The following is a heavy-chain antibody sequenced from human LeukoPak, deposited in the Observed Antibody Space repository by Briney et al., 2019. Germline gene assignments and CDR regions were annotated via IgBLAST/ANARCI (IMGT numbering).Heavy chain of an antibody. J-gene: IGHJ5*02. D-gene: IGHD3-22*01. CDR2: IRANGQAT. CDR1: GFAFGTYA. CDR3: VKIDRGSFDH. V-gene: IGHV3-23*01. Sequence: PGGSLRLSCAGSGFAFGTYAMSWVRQAPGKGLEWVSSIRANGQATYYADSVKGRLTISRDNSKNTLYLQMNGLRAEDPAVYHCVKIDRGSFDHWGQGTLVTVSS.